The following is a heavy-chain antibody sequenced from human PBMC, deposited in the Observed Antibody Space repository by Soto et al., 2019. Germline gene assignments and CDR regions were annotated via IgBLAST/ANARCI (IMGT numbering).Heavy chain of an antibody. CDR3: ARSIVVVPAENWFDP. V-gene: IGHV5-10-1*01. CDR1: GYSFTSYW. CDR2: IDPSDSYT. J-gene: IGHJ5*02. Sequence: GESLKISCKGSGYSFTSYWISWVRQMPGKGLEWMGRIDPSDSYTNYSPSFQGHVTISADKSISTAYLQWSSLKASDTAMYYCARSIVVVPAENWFDPWGQGTLVTVSS. D-gene: IGHD2-2*01.